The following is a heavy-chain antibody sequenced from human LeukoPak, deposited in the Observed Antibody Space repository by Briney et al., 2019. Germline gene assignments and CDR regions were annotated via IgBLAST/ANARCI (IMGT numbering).Heavy chain of an antibody. CDR3: TQGARADTYWYFDL. CDR2: ISGSGGNT. Sequence: PGGSLRLSCAASGFTFSTYAMSWVRQAPGKGLEWVSAISGSGGNTHYADSVKGRFTISRDNSKNTLYVQMNSLRVEDKAVYYCTQGARADTYWYFDLWGRGTLVTVAS. CDR1: GFTFSTYA. D-gene: IGHD3-16*01. J-gene: IGHJ2*01. V-gene: IGHV3-23*01.